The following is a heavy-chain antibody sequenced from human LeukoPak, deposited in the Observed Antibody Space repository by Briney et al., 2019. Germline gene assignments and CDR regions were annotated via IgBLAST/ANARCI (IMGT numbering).Heavy chain of an antibody. V-gene: IGHV4-59*01. D-gene: IGHD1-14*01. J-gene: IGHJ4*02. Sequence: SETLSLTCAVSGGSISSYYWSWIRQPPGKGLEWIGYIYYSGSTNYNPSLKSRVTISVDTSKNQFSLKLSSVTAADTAVYYCARSPTYNWNHVVDSHFDYWGQGTLVTVSS. CDR3: ARSPTYNWNHVVDSHFDY. CDR1: GGSISSYY. CDR2: IYYSGST.